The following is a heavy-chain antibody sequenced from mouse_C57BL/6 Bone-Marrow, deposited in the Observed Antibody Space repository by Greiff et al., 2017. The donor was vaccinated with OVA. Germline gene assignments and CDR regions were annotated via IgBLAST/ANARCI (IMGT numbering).Heavy chain of an antibody. D-gene: IGHD4-1*01. Sequence: VQLQQSGAELVRPGASVTLSCKASGYTFTDYEMHWVKQTPVHGLEWIGAIDPETGGTAYNQKFKGKAILTADKSSSTAYMELRSLTSEDSAVYDCTLTGTRWYFDVWGTGTTVTVSS. CDR1: GYTFTDYE. CDR2: IDPETGGT. J-gene: IGHJ1*03. V-gene: IGHV1-15*01. CDR3: TLTGTRWYFDV.